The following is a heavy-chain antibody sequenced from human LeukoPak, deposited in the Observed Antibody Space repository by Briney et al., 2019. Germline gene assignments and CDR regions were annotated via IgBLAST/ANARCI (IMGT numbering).Heavy chain of an antibody. Sequence: LSGGSLRLSCAASGFTFSSYAMSWVRQAPGKGLEWVSAISGSGGSTYYADSVKGRFTIPRDNSKNTLYLQMNSLRAEDTAVYYCAKQLRFLDAFDYWGQGTLVTVSS. V-gene: IGHV3-23*01. D-gene: IGHD3-3*01. CDR3: AKQLRFLDAFDY. CDR1: GFTFSSYA. J-gene: IGHJ4*02. CDR2: ISGSGGST.